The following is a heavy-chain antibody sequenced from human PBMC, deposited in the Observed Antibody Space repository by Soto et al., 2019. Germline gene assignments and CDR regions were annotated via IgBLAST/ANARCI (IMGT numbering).Heavy chain of an antibody. J-gene: IGHJ4*02. CDR1: GFTFRNYA. CDR2: ISGSGGST. Sequence: EVQLLESGGGLVQPGGSLRLSCAASGFTFRNYAMSWVRQAPGKGLEWDSVISGSGGSTFYADSVKGRFTISRDNSKNTLYLQMNSLRAEDTAVYYCAKDQAGDAYNYGYWGQGTLVTVSS. CDR3: AKDQAGDAYNYGY. D-gene: IGHD5-12*01. V-gene: IGHV3-23*01.